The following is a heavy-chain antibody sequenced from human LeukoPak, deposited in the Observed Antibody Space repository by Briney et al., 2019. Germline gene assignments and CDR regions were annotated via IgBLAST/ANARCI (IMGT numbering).Heavy chain of an antibody. J-gene: IGHJ6*03. CDR2: IDDSGSS. CDR1: SGSVTSSSYY. Sequence: SETLSLTCTVSSGSVTSSSYYWGWLRQPPGKGLEWIGRIDDSGSSCYNPSLQSRVTISVDTSKNQFTLKLSSVTAADTAVYYCAKLVSSIAALARYYYYMDVWGKGTTVTVSS. D-gene: IGHD6-6*01. CDR3: AKLVSSIAALARYYYYMDV. V-gene: IGHV4-39*01.